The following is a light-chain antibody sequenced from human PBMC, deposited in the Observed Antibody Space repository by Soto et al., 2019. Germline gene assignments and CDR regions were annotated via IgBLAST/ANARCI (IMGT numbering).Light chain of an antibody. J-gene: IGKJ2*01. CDR2: RAS. CDR3: QQYNDYPYT. CDR1: QSISTY. Sequence: DIQMTQSPSTLSASVGDRVSITCRASQSISTYLAWYQQKPGRAPQALIYRASSLESGVPSRFSGSGSGTGFTLTISSLLPDDFATYYCQQYNDYPYTFGQGTKLEIK. V-gene: IGKV1-5*03.